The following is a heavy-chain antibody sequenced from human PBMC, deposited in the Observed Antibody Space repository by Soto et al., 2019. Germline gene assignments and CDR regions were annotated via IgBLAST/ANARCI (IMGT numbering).Heavy chain of an antibody. CDR3: ATSDITMIVVGAFDI. D-gene: IGHD3-22*01. CDR1: GFTFSSYG. Sequence: QVQLVESGGGVVQPGRSLRLSCAASGFTFSSYGMHWVRQAPGKGLEWVAVISYDGSNKYYADSVKGRFTISRDNSKNTLYLQMNSLRAEDTAVYYCATSDITMIVVGAFDIWGQGTMVTVSS. V-gene: IGHV3-30*03. J-gene: IGHJ3*02. CDR2: ISYDGSNK.